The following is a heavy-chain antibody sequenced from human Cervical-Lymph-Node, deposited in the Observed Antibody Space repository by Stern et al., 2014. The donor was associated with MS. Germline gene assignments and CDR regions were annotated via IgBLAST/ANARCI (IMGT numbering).Heavy chain of an antibody. V-gene: IGHV5-51*01. CDR2: IYPYDSDT. CDR3: ARHVQGFDY. Sequence: VQLVQSGAEVKKPGESLKISCKLSGYSFTIYYIAWVRQMPGKGLEWMGLIYPYDSDTTYSPSFKGQVTISADKSITAAYLQWSSLRASDTAMYYCARHVQGFDYWGQGTLVTVSS. CDR1: GYSFTIYY. J-gene: IGHJ4*02.